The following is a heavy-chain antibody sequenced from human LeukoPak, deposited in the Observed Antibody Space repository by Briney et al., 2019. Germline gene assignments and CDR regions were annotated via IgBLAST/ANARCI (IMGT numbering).Heavy chain of an antibody. D-gene: IGHD4-17*01. CDR2: IIPIFGTA. CDR1: GGTFSSYA. V-gene: IGHV1-69*01. J-gene: IGHJ6*02. Sequence: GSSVKVSCKASGGTFSSYAISWVRQAPGRGLEWMGGIIPIFGTANYAQKFQGRVTITADESTSTAYMELSSLRSEDTAVYYCARKVYGDYYYYYSMDVWGQGTTVTVSS. CDR3: ARKVYGDYYYYYSMDV.